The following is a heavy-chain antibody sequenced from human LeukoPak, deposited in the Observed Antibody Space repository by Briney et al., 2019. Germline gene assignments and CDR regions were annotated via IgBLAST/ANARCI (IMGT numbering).Heavy chain of an antibody. CDR2: IYYSGST. CDR3: ARHVPQLLDSYNWFDP. D-gene: IGHD2-2*01. V-gene: IGHV4-39*01. Sequence: SETLSLTCTVSGGSISSSSYSWGWIRQPPGKGLEWIGSIYYSGSTHYNPSLKSRVTISVDTSKNQFSLKLSSVTAADTAVYYCARHVPQLLDSYNWFDPWGQGTLVTVSS. J-gene: IGHJ5*02. CDR1: GGSISSSSYS.